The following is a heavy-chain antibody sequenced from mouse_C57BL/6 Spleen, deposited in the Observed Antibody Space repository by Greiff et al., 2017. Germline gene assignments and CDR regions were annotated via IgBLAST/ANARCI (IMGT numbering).Heavy chain of an antibody. CDR1: GYTFTSYW. Sequence: VHLQQPGAELVKPGASVKMSCKASGYTFTSYWITWVKQRPGQGLEWIGDIYPGSGSTNYNEKFKSKATLTVDTSSSTAYMQLSSLTSEDSAVYYCARPYYYGSSYWFAYWGQGTLVTVSA. J-gene: IGHJ3*01. D-gene: IGHD1-1*01. V-gene: IGHV1-55*01. CDR2: IYPGSGST. CDR3: ARPYYYGSSYWFAY.